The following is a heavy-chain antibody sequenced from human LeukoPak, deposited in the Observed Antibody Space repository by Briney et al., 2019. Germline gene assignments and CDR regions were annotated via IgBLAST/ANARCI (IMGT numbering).Heavy chain of an antibody. D-gene: IGHD6-19*01. CDR1: GFTFSSYW. CDR2: IKQDGSEK. J-gene: IGHJ6*03. Sequence: GGSLRLSCAASGFTFSSYWMHWVRQAPGKGLVWVANIKQDGSEKYYVDSVKGRFTISRDNAKNSLYLQMNSLRAEDTAVYYFARGGSGWYYYYYYMDVWGKGTTVTVSS. CDR3: ARGGSGWYYYYYYMDV. V-gene: IGHV3-7*01.